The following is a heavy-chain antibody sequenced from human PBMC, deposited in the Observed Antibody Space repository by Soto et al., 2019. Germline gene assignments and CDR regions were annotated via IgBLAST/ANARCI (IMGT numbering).Heavy chain of an antibody. J-gene: IGHJ4*02. CDR3: ARRGHSSGSLDY. CDR1: GGSISSYY. Sequence: QVQLQESGPGLVKPSETLSLTCTVSGGSISSYYWGWIRQPPGKGLEWIGYIYDTGSTNYNPSLKSRVTRSVDTSKNQFSLKLSSVTAADTAVYYCARRGHSSGSLDYWGQGTLVTVSS. CDR2: IYDTGST. D-gene: IGHD6-19*01. V-gene: IGHV4-59*01.